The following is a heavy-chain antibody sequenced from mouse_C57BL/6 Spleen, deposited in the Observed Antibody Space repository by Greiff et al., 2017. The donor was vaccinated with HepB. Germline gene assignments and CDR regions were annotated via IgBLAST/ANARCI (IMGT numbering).Heavy chain of an antibody. CDR1: GYTFTEYT. CDR2: FYPGSGSI. Sequence: QVHVKQSGAELVKPGASVKLSCKASGYTFTEYTIHWVKQRSGQGLEWIGWFYPGSGSIKYNEKFKDKATLTADKSSSTVYMELSRLTSEDSAVYFCARHEEERAYVGAMDYWGQGTSVTVSS. D-gene: IGHD1-1*01. J-gene: IGHJ4*01. V-gene: IGHV1-62-2*01. CDR3: ARHEEERAYVGAMDY.